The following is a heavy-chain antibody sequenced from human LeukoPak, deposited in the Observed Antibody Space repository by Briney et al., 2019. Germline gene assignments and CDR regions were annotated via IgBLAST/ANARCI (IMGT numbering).Heavy chain of an antibody. V-gene: IGHV4-4*07. CDR3: ARDVSGGSGSYDYYYYYYMDV. J-gene: IGHJ6*03. CDR1: GGSISSYY. CDR2: IYTSGST. Sequence: SETLSLTCTVSGGSISSYYWSWIRQPAGKGLGWIGRIYTSGSTNYNPSLKSRVTMSVDTSKNQFSLKLSSVTAADTAVYYCARDVSGGSGSYDYYYYYYMDVWGKGTTVTISS. D-gene: IGHD3-10*01.